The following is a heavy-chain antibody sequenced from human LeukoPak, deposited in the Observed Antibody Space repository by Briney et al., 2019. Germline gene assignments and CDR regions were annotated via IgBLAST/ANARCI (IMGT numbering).Heavy chain of an antibody. V-gene: IGHV1-2*02. D-gene: IGHD1-26*01. CDR3: ATDPNPYSRSFNWFDP. CDR2: VNPNTGGT. CDR1: GYTFTGHY. Sequence: ASVKVSCKASGYTFTGHYMHWLRQAPGQGLGWMGWVNPNTGGTNYAQKFQGRVTKTRDTSITTAYMELSRLIFDDTAIYYCATDPNPYSRSFNWFDPWGQGTLVTVSS. J-gene: IGHJ5*02.